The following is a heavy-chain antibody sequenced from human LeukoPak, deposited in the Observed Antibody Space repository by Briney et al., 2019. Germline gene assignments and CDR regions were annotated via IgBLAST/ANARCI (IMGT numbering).Heavy chain of an antibody. V-gene: IGHV4-39*01. J-gene: IGHJ4*01. Sequence: SETLSLTCTVSGGSISSGNYHWAWMRQPPGKGPEWIGSMFYSGSTYYNPSLKSRVTISVDTSKNQFSLKVTSVTAVDAAVYYCAKQPARKNVYDHLELWGQGTLVTVSS. CDR2: MFYSGST. D-gene: IGHD5/OR15-5a*01. CDR3: AKQPARKNVYDHLEL. CDR1: GGSISSGNYH.